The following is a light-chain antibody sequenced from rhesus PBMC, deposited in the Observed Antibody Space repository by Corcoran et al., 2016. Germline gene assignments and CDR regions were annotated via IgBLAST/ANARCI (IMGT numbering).Light chain of an antibody. CDR3: QQYYSWPLT. CDR2: GAT. J-gene: IGKJ4*01. Sequence: EIVMTQSPATLSLSPGERATLSCRASQSVSSSLAWYQQTPGQAPKLLIYGATSRDTGIPDRFSGSGAGTECTLTISSLEPEDVGVYYCQQYYSWPLTFGGGTKVELK. V-gene: IGKV3-42*02. CDR1: QSVSSS.